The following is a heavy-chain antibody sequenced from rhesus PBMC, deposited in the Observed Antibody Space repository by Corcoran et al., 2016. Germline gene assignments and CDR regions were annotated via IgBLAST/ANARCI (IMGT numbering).Heavy chain of an antibody. CDR2: IYGSGSST. CDR3: ARLYGNYWYFDL. CDR1: GGSISSSY. V-gene: IGHV4-169*01. J-gene: IGHJ2*01. Sequence: QLQLQESGPGLVKPSETLSVTCAVFGGSISSSYWSWIRQAPGKGLEGFGYIYGSGSSTNYHPSLRSRVTLSGDPSKNQLSLSLSSVTTADPAVYYCARLYGNYWYFDLWGPGTPITISS. D-gene: IGHD4-35*01.